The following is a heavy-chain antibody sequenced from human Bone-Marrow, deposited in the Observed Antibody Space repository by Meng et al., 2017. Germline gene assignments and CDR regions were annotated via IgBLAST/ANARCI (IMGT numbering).Heavy chain of an antibody. CDR1: GYNFPDYY. J-gene: IGHJ6*02. Sequence: QVQLVQFGAEVKKPGASVKVSCKPSGYNFPDYYIHWVRRAPGQGLEWMGRINPKSGDTHYAQKFQARVTMTRDTSISTAYMELSRLRSDDTAVYYCARDEGELLWFGESNYYYGMDVWGQGTTVTVSS. D-gene: IGHD3-10*01. CDR3: ARDEGELLWFGESNYYYGMDV. V-gene: IGHV1-2*06. CDR2: INPKSGDT.